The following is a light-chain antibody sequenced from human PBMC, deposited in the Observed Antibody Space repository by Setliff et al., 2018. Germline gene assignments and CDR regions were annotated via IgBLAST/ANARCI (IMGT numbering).Light chain of an antibody. J-gene: IGLJ1*01. V-gene: IGLV2-14*03. CDR1: SSDIGSYDL. CDR3: TAYTSGTTYV. Sequence: QSVLTQPASVSGSPGQSITISCTGPSSDIGSYDLVSWYQQHPGKAPKLIIYGVSNRPSGVSSRFPGSKSGNTASLTISGLQTEDEADYYCTAYTSGTTYVFGTGTKGTVL. CDR2: GVS.